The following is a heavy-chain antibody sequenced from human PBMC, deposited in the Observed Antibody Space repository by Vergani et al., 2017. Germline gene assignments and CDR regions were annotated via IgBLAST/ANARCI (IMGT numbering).Heavy chain of an antibody. J-gene: IGHJ4*02. CDR1: GFTFSSYS. CDR2: ISSSSSYI. D-gene: IGHD6-6*01. Sequence: EVQLVESGGGLVKPGGSLRLSCAASGFTFSSYSMNWVRQAPGKGLEWVSSISSSSSYIYYADSVKGRFTISRDNAKNSLYLQMNSLRAEDTAVYYCATNLVAARPGYYFDYWGQGTLVTVSS. CDR3: ATNLVAARPGYYFDY. V-gene: IGHV3-21*04.